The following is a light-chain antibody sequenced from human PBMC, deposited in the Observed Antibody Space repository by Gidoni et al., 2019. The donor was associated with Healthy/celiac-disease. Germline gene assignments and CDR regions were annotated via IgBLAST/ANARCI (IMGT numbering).Light chain of an antibody. CDR2: GAS. J-gene: IGKJ1*01. Sequence: IVMTHSPATLSVSPGESATLSCRASQRVSSNLAGYQQKPGQAPRLLIYGASTRAAGIPARFRGSGSGTEFTLTISSLQSEDFAVYYCQQYNNWPPRRTFXQXTKVEIK. V-gene: IGKV3-15*01. CDR3: QQYNNWPPRRT. CDR1: QRVSSN.